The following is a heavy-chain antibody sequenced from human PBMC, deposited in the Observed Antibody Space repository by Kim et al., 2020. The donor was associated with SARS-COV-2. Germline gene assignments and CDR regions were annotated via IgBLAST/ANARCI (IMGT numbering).Heavy chain of an antibody. J-gene: IGHJ3*02. CDR2: IKQDGSEK. V-gene: IGHV3-7*03. Sequence: GGSLRLSCAASGFTFSSYWMSWVRQAPGKGLEWVANIKQDGSEKYYVDSVKGRFTISRDNAKNSLYLQMNSLRAEDTAVYYCARAPPLTRPFITMVRGVKMEVGAFDIWGQGTMVTVSS. CDR3: ARAPPLTRPFITMVRGVKMEVGAFDI. CDR1: GFTFSSYW. D-gene: IGHD3-10*01.